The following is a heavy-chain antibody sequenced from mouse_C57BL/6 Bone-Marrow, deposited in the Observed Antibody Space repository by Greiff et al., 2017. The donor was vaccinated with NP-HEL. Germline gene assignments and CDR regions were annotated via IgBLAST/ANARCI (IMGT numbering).Heavy chain of an antibody. D-gene: IGHD2-4*01. CDR2: INPGSGGT. CDR1: GYAFTNYL. Sequence: QVQLQQSGAELVRPGTSVKVSCKASGYAFTNYLIEWVKQRPGQGLEWIGVINPGSGGTNYNEKFKGKATLTADNSSSTAYMQLSSLTSEDSAVYFCARSKAYYDYDGVFDYWGQGTTLTVSS. V-gene: IGHV1-54*01. CDR3: ARSKAYYDYDGVFDY. J-gene: IGHJ2*01.